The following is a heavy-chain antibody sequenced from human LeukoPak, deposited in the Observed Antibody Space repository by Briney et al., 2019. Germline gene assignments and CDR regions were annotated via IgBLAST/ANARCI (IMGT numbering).Heavy chain of an antibody. J-gene: IGHJ4*02. Sequence: ASVKVSCKASGYTFSRYAINWVRQATGQGLEWMGWMNPNSGNTGYAQKFQGRVTMTRNTSISTAYMELSSLRSEDTAVYYCARGQGTWFGELLSRFDYWGQGTLVTVSS. CDR2: MNPNSGNT. CDR1: GYTFSRYA. D-gene: IGHD3-10*01. CDR3: ARGQGTWFGELLSRFDY. V-gene: IGHV1-8*02.